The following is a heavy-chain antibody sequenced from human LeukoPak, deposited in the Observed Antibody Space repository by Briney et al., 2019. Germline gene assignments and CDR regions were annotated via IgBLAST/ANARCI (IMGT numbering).Heavy chain of an antibody. Sequence: GGSLRLSCAASGVTFSSYGMHWVRQAPGKGLEWVAVISYDGSNKYYADSVKGRFTISRDNSKNTLYLQMNSLRAEDTAVYYCAKATRYYYDSSGYYGFDYWGKGTLVTVSS. J-gene: IGHJ4*02. V-gene: IGHV3-30*18. CDR3: AKATRYYYDSSGYYGFDY. D-gene: IGHD3-22*01. CDR1: GVTFSSYG. CDR2: ISYDGSNK.